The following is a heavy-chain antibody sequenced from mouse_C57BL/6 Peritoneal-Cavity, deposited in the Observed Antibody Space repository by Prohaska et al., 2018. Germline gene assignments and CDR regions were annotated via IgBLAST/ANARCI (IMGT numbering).Heavy chain of an antibody. V-gene: IGHV1-18*01. Sequence: EVQLQQPGPELVKPGASVKIPCKASGYTFTDYNMDWVKQSHGKSLEWIGDINPNNCGTIYNQKFKGKATLTVDKSASTAYMELRSLTSEDTAVYYCARRGNYFDYWGQGTTLTVSS. J-gene: IGHJ2*01. CDR3: ARRGNYFDY. CDR2: INPNNCGT. D-gene: IGHD1-1*02. CDR1: GYTFTDYN.